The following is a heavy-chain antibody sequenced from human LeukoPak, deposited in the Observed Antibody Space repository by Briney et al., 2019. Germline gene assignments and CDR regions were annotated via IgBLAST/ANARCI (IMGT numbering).Heavy chain of an antibody. CDR3: ASEVRYCRGGSCLFDP. D-gene: IGHD2-15*01. V-gene: IGHV1-69*05. CDR2: IIPIFGTA. Sequence: SVKVSCKASGGTFSSYAISWVRQAPGQGLEWMGGIIPIFGTANYAQKFQGRVTITTDESTSTAYMELSSLRSEDTAVYYCASEVRYCRGGSCLFDPWGQGTLVTVSS. CDR1: GGTFSSYA. J-gene: IGHJ5*02.